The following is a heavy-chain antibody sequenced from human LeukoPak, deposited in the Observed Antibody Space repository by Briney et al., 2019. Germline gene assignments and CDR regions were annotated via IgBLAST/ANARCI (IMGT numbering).Heavy chain of an antibody. D-gene: IGHD1-26*01. J-gene: IGHJ4*02. CDR3: ARDWSGSSYFDY. CDR1: GFTFYHYG. V-gene: IGHV3-30*03. CDR2: ISYDGSNK. Sequence: PGGSLRLSCAASGFTFYHYGMHWVRQAPGKGLEWVAVISYDGSNKYYADSVKGRFTISRDNSKNTLYLQMNSLRAEDTAVYYCARDWSGSSYFDYWGQGTLVTVSS.